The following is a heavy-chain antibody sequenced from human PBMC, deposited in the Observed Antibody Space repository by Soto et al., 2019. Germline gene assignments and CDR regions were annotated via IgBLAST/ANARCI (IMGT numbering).Heavy chain of an antibody. D-gene: IGHD5-18*01. V-gene: IGHV3-23*01. CDR2: ISGSGGST. J-gene: IGHJ4*02. Sequence: GSLRPSCATSGFTFSSYAMRWVRQAPGKGLEWVSAISGSGGSTYYADSVKGRFTISRDNSKNTLYLQMNSLRAEDTAVYYCAKDRRIQLWSDYWGQGTLVTVSS. CDR1: GFTFSSYA. CDR3: AKDRRIQLWSDY.